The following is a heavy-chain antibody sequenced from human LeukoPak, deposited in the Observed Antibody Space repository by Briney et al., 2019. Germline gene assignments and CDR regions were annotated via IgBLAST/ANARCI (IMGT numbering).Heavy chain of an antibody. V-gene: IGHV3-74*01. CDR3: ARGLTLLGYCSSTSCLMHY. CDR2: IDSDGSGT. D-gene: IGHD2-2*01. Sequence: PGGSLRLSCAVSGCTLSSYWMHWVRQAPGKGLVWVSRIDSDGSGTDYADSVKGRFTISRDNANNTLYLQMNGLRAEDADVYYCARGLTLLGYCSSTSCLMHYWGQGTLVTVSS. J-gene: IGHJ4*02. CDR1: GCTLSSYW.